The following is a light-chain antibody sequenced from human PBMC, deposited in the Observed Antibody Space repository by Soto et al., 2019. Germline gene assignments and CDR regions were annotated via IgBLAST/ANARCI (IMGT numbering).Light chain of an antibody. CDR2: DAS. Sequence: GWTQSTATLSLSPGERATLSCMASQSVSSYLAWYQQKPGPAPRLLIYDASNRATGIPARFSGSGSGTDFTLTISSLEPEDFAIYYCQQRSNWPGFTFGPGTNVAIK. CDR1: QSVSSY. V-gene: IGKV3-11*01. J-gene: IGKJ3*01. CDR3: QQRSNWPGFT.